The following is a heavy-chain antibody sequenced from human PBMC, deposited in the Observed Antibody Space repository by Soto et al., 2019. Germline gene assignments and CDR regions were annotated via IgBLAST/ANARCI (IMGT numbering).Heavy chain of an antibody. CDR2: IIPIFGTA. Sequence: QVQLVQSGAEVKKPGSSVKVSCKASGGTFSSYAISWVRQAPGQGLEWMGGIIPIFGTANYAQKFQGRVTITADESTSAAYMELSRLRSEDTAVYYCARVWGYSSGWDPGMDVWGQGTTVTVSS. CDR3: ARVWGYSSGWDPGMDV. D-gene: IGHD6-19*01. CDR1: GGTFSSYA. V-gene: IGHV1-69*01. J-gene: IGHJ6*02.